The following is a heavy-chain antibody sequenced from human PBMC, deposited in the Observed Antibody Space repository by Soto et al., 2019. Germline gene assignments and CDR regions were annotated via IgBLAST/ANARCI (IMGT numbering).Heavy chain of an antibody. J-gene: IGHJ6*02. D-gene: IGHD6-13*01. CDR3: ARARVSSGLAAAGARYYYYGMDV. CDR1: GFTFSSYS. Sequence: GGSLRLSCAASGFTFSSYSMNWVRQAPGKGLEWVSSISSSSSYIYYADSVKGRFTISRDNAKNSLYLQMNSLRAEDTAVYYCARARVSSGLAAAGARYYYYGMDVWGQGTTVTVSS. V-gene: IGHV3-21*01. CDR2: ISSSSSYI.